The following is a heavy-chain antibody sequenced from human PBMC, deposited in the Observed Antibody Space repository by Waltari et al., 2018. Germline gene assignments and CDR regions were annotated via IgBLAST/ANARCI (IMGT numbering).Heavy chain of an antibody. V-gene: IGHV3-21*01. CDR1: GFTFSSYS. J-gene: IGHJ4*02. CDR2: ISSSSSYI. D-gene: IGHD3-3*01. Sequence: EVQLVESGGGLVKPGGSLRLSCAASGFTFSSYSMNWVRQAPGKGLEGGSSISSSSSYIYYADSVKGRFTISRDNAKNSLYLQMNSLRAEDTAVYYCARERARVVPFDYWGQGTLVTVSS. CDR3: ARERARVVPFDY.